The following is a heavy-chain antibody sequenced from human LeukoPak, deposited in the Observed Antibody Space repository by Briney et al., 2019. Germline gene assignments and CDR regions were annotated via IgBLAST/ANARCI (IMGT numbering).Heavy chain of an antibody. CDR1: GFTFSSYA. J-gene: IGHJ6*02. CDR2: ISGSGDST. Sequence: GGSLRLSCAASGFTFSSYAMSWVRQAPGKGLEWVSAISGSGDSTYYADSVKGRFTISRDNSKNTLYLQMNSLRAEDTAVYYCATTTVVTRYYYYGMDVWGQGTTVTVSS. V-gene: IGHV3-23*01. CDR3: ATTTVVTRYYYYGMDV. D-gene: IGHD4-23*01.